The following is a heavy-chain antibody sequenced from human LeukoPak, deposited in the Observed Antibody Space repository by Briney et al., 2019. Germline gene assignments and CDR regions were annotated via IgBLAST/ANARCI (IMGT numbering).Heavy chain of an antibody. J-gene: IGHJ6*03. CDR1: GYRFTSYW. V-gene: IGHV5-51*01. D-gene: IGHD1-1*01. Sequence: GEPLKISFKGSGYRFTSYWIGWVRQMPGKGLEWMGIIYPGNSDTRYSPSFQGQVTISADKSISTAYLQWSSLKASDTAMYYCARLWSNNWNGYYYYYYYMDVWGKGTTVTVFS. CDR2: IYPGNSDT. CDR3: ARLWSNNWNGYYYYYYYMDV.